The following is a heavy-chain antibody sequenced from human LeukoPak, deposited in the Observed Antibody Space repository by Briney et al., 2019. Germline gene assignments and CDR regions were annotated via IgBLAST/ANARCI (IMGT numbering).Heavy chain of an antibody. CDR1: GFTFDDYA. CDR2: ISGDGGST. CDR3: AKDIFRGALVGYYMDV. Sequence: PGGSLRLSCAASGFTFDDYAMHWVRQAPGKGLDWVSLISGDGGSTYYADSVKGRFTISRDNSKNSLYLQMNSLRTEDTALYYCAKDIFRGALVGYYMDVWGKGTTVTVSS. D-gene: IGHD2-8*02. V-gene: IGHV3-43*02. J-gene: IGHJ6*03.